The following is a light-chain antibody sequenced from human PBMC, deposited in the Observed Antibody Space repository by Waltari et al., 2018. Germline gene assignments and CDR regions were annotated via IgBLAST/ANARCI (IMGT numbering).Light chain of an antibody. J-gene: IGLJ2*01. CDR1: SGSIATHY. CDR2: DDN. CDR3: QSYDSSNVV. Sequence: NFLMPQPPSVSESPGQPVTISCTRSSGSIATHYVKGYQQRPGSAPTTVISDDNQRPAGVHDRFSGSIDSSSNSASLTISGLKTEDEADYYCQSYDSSNVVFGGGPKLTVL. V-gene: IGLV6-57*03.